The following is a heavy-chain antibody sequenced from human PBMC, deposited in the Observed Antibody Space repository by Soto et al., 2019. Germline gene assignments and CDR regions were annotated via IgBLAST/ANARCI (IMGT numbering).Heavy chain of an antibody. Sequence: ASVKVSCKASGYTFTSYYMHWVRQAPGQGLEWMGIINPSGGSTSYAQKFQGRVTMTRDTSTSTVYMELSSLRSEDTAVYYCARVHWATVTDAPFDYWGQGTLVTVSS. J-gene: IGHJ4*02. CDR1: GYTFTSYY. CDR2: INPSGGST. D-gene: IGHD4-17*01. V-gene: IGHV1-46*01. CDR3: ARVHWATVTDAPFDY.